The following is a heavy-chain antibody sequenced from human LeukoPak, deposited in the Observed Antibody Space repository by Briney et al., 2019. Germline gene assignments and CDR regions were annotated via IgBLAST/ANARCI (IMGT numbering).Heavy chain of an antibody. CDR3: VRDDQWAFDN. D-gene: IGHD1-26*01. CDR1: GFTFSSYA. CDR2: ISGSGGST. Sequence: GGSLRLSCAASGFTFSSYAMSWVRQAPGKGLEWVSAISGSGGSTYYADSVKGRFTISRDSAKNSLYLQMNSLRDEDTAVYYCVRDDQWAFDNWGQGTLVTVSS. V-gene: IGHV3-23*01. J-gene: IGHJ4*02.